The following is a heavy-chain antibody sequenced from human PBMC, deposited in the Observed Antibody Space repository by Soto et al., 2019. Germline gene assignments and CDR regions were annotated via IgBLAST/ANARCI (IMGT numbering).Heavy chain of an antibody. J-gene: IGHJ5*02. Sequence: SETLSLTCAVSGGSIGGVGYSWSWVRQPPGGGLEWIGYMYHSGTFLKSPSLKTRLTMSLDMSKNQFSLTLNSMTAADTAVYYCARAQFYSGSGNYNNLMFDAWGQGIQVTVS. CDR1: GGSIGGVGYS. CDR2: MYHSGTF. V-gene: IGHV4-30-2*01. D-gene: IGHD3-10*01. CDR3: ARAQFYSGSGNYNNLMFDA.